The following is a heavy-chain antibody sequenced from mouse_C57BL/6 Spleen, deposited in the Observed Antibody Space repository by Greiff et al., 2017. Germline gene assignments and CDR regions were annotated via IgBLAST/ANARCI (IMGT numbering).Heavy chain of an antibody. J-gene: IGHJ2*01. CDR2: IYPGDGDT. CDR1: GYAFSSSW. CDR3: ARGGYYGSTPLDY. V-gene: IGHV1-82*01. Sequence: QVQLQQSGPELVKPGASVKISCKASGYAFSSSWMNWVKQRPGKGLEWIGRIYPGDGDTNYNGKFKGKATLTADKSSSTAYMQLSSLTSEDSAVYFCARGGYYGSTPLDYWGQGTTLTVSS. D-gene: IGHD1-1*01.